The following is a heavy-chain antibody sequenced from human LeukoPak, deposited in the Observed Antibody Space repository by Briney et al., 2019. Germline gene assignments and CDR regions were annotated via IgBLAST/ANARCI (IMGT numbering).Heavy chain of an antibody. D-gene: IGHD3-22*01. CDR1: GASIRSYY. J-gene: IGHJ4*02. V-gene: IGHV4-59*08. Sequence: SETLSLTCTVSGASIRSYYWSWIRQPPGKGLEWIAYMYYSETPNYNPSLKSRVSMSGDTSRNQFSLKLNSVAAADTAVYYCARSYDTNNRQRFDYWGQGILVTVSP. CDR3: ARSYDTNNRQRFDY. CDR2: MYYSETP.